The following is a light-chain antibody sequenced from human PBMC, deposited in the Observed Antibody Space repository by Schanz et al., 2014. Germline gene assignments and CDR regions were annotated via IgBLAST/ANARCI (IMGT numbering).Light chain of an antibody. V-gene: IGLV2-11*01. CDR3: SSYAGSNNVYV. J-gene: IGLJ1*01. CDR1: SSYVGGYNY. Sequence: QSALTQPRSVSGSPGQSVTISCTGTSSYVGGYNYVSWYQQHPGEAPKLLIYDGSKRPSGVPDRFSGSKSGNTASLTISGLQAEDEADYYCSSYAGSNNVYVFGTGIKLTVL. CDR2: DGS.